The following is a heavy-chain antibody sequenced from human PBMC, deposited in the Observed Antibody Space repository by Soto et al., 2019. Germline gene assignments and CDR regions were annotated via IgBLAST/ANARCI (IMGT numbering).Heavy chain of an antibody. V-gene: IGHV2-5*02. CDR2: IYWDGDK. Sequence: QINLIESGPTLGKPTQTLTLTCTFSGFSLSTSGAAVCCVRYPPGRALEWLDLIYWDGDKRYKAPLVNRLTISKDPSMTQVVLTLPTVAQADTATYYCAHRATLTIFGLIIDNGIWFDPWGQGPRVIVSS. D-gene: IGHD3-16*01. J-gene: IGHJ5*02. CDR1: GFSLSTSGAA. CDR3: AHRATLTIFGLIIDNGIWFDP.